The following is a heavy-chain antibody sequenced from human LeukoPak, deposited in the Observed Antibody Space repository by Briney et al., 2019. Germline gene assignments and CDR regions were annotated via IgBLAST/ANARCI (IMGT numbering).Heavy chain of an antibody. CDR1: GFTFSSYA. J-gene: IGHJ1*01. V-gene: IGHV3-30-3*01. CDR2: ISYDGSNK. CDR3: ARGGITIFGVNSQGYFQH. D-gene: IGHD3-3*01. Sequence: GGSLRLSCAASGFTFSSYAMHWVRQAPGKGLEWVAVISYDGSNKYYADSVKGRFTISRDNSKNTLYLQTNSLRAEDTAVYYCARGGITIFGVNSQGYFQHWGQGTLVTVSS.